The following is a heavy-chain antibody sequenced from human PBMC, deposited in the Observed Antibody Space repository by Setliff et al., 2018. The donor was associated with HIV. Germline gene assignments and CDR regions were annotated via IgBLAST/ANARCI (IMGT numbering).Heavy chain of an antibody. J-gene: IGHJ4*02. CDR1: GFAFSSYA. CDR2: IRYDGSNK. CDR3: AKPRHYDSSGYYHY. Sequence: GGSLRLSCAASGFAFSSYALHWVRRAPGKGLEWVAFIRYDGSNKYYADSVKGRFTISRDNSKNTLYLQMNSLRAEDTAVYYCAKPRHYDSSGYYHYWGQGTLVTVSS. D-gene: IGHD3-22*01. V-gene: IGHV3-30*02.